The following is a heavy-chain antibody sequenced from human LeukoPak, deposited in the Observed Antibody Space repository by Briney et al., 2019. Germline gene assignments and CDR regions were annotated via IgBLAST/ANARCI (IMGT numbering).Heavy chain of an antibody. CDR3: AKDGGDYMYDY. Sequence: GGSLRLFCAASGFTFSGYGMHWVRQAPGKGLGWVAFIRYDGNNKYYTDSVKGRFTISRDNSKNTLYLQMNSLRADDTAVYYCAKDGGDYMYDYWGQGTLVTVSS. CDR2: IRYDGNNK. J-gene: IGHJ4*02. CDR1: GFTFSGYG. V-gene: IGHV3-30*02. D-gene: IGHD4-17*01.